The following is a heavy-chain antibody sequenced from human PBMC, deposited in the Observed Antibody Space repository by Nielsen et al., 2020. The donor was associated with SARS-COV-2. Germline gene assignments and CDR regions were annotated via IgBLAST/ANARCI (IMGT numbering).Heavy chain of an antibody. J-gene: IGHJ6*02. CDR3: ARGVRYFDWVGRNGMDV. V-gene: IGHV1-18*01. CDR1: GYTFTSYG. Sequence: VSVKVSCKASGYTFTSYGIGWVRQAPGQGLEWMGWISAYNGNTNYAQKLQGRVTMTTDTSTSTAYMELRSLRSDDTAVYYCARGVRYFDWVGRNGMDVWGQGTTVTVSS. D-gene: IGHD3-9*01. CDR2: ISAYNGNT.